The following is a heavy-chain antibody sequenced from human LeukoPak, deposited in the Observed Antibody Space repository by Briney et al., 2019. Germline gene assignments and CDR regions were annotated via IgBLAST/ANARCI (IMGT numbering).Heavy chain of an antibody. D-gene: IGHD3-22*01. CDR3: ARGYYDRY. CDR1: GFTFSTYT. V-gene: IGHV3-23*01. Sequence: GGSLRLSCAASGFTFSTYTITWVRQAPGKGPEWVSAISGNGGSTFYADSVKGRFTISRDNSKNSLYLQMNSLRAEDTAVYYCARGYYDRYWGQGTLVTVSS. CDR2: ISGNGGST. J-gene: IGHJ4*02.